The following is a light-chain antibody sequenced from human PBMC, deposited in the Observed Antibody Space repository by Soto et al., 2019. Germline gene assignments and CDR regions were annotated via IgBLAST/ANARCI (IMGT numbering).Light chain of an antibody. V-gene: IGKV3-20*01. CDR1: PSVSSN. Sequence: EIVLTQSPATLSVSPGERATLSCRASPSVSSNLAWYQQKPGQAPRLLIYGASSRATGIPDRFSGSGSGTDFTLTISRLEPEDFAVYYCQQYGSSPPITFGQGTRLEIK. CDR2: GAS. CDR3: QQYGSSPPIT. J-gene: IGKJ5*01.